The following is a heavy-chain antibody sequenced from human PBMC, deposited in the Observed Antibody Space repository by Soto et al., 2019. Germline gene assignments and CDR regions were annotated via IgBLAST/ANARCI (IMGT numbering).Heavy chain of an antibody. V-gene: IGHV4-59*11. CDR2: SYDSGSP. J-gene: IGHJ4*02. CDR1: GDSLKNRNYA. D-gene: IGHD5-18*01. CDR3: VRPSMVTLDYFDF. Sequence: KASETLSLTCSVSGDSLKNRNYACIRHSPGKGTERVGNSYDSGSPNYSPALTRRVSLSVDTSKTLFSLTMNFVTVTDTAADYCVRPSMVTLDYFDFWGQGTVVTVSS.